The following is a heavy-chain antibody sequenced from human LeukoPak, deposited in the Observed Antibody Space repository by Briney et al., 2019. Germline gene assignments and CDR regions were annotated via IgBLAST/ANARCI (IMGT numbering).Heavy chain of an antibody. V-gene: IGHV3-49*04. CDR2: IRSKAYGGTT. CDR1: GFTFGDYA. Sequence: GRSLRLSCTASGFTFGDYAMSWVRQAPGKGLEWVGFIRSKAYGGTTEYAASVKGRFTISRDDSKSIAYLQMNSLRAEDTAVYYCARERPLYYYDSSGYPPTFDYWGQGTLVTVSS. J-gene: IGHJ4*02. CDR3: ARERPLYYYDSSGYPPTFDY. D-gene: IGHD3-22*01.